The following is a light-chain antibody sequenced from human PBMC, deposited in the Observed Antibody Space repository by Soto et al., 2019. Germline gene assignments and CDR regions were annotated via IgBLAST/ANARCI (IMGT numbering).Light chain of an antibody. CDR2: EDN. V-gene: IGLV6-57*01. CDR1: SGSIASNY. J-gene: IGLJ3*02. Sequence: NFMLTQPHSVSESPGKTVIISCTCSSGSIASNYVQWYQQRPGSSPTTVIYEDNQRPSGVPDRFSGSIDSSSNSASLTISGLETEVEADYFCPSYDATNQVFGGGTKLTVL. CDR3: PSYDATNQV.